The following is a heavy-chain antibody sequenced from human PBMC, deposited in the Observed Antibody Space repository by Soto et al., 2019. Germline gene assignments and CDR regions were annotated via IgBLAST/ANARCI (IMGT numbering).Heavy chain of an antibody. V-gene: IGHV4-31*03. CDR2: IYYSGST. CDR3: AREGRIVATTQLAYNWFDP. Sequence: SETLSLTCTVSGGSISSGGYYWSWIRQHPGKGLEWIGYIYYSGSTYYNPSLKSRVTISVDTSKNQFSLKLSSVTAADTAVYYCAREGRIVATTQLAYNWFDPRGKGTLVTISS. D-gene: IGHD5-12*01. CDR1: GGSISSGGYY. J-gene: IGHJ5*02.